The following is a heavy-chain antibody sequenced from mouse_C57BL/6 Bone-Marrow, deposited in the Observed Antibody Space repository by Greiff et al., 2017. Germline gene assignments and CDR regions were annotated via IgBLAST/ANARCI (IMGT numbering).Heavy chain of an antibody. CDR1: GFTFSDYG. V-gene: IGHV5-15*01. CDR2: ISNLAYSI. CDR3: ARIYYGNQAWFAY. D-gene: IGHD2-1*01. Sequence: EVKVVESGGGLVQPGGSLKLSCAASGFTFSDYGMAWVRQAPRKGPEWVALISNLAYSIYYADTVTGRFTISRENAKNTLYLEMSSLRSEDTAMYYCARIYYGNQAWFAYWGQGTLVTVSA. J-gene: IGHJ3*01.